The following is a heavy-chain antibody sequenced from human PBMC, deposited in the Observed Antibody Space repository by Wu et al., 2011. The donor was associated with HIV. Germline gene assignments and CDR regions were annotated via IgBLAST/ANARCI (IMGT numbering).Heavy chain of an antibody. D-gene: IGHD1-1*01. CDR1: GGTFSSYA. V-gene: IGHV1-69*05. CDR3: ASLHGSNNWDRNSYTTYRLDV. CDR2: IIPIFGTA. Sequence: QVQLVQSGAEVKKPGSSVKVSCKASGGTFSSYAISWVRQAPGQGLEWMGGIIPIFGTANYAQKFQGRVTITTDESTSTAYMELSSLRSEDTAVYYCASLHGSNNWDRNSYTTYRLDVWGRGTTVTVSS. J-gene: IGHJ6*04.